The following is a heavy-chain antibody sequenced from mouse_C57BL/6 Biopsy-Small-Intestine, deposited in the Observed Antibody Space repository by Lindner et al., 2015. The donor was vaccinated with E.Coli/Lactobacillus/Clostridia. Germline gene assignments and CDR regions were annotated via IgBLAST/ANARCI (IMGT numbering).Heavy chain of an antibody. CDR1: GYNFGVKH. V-gene: IGHV1S29*02. CDR2: IYPNSGAT. D-gene: IGHD1-1*02. Sequence: SVKVSCKASGYNFGVKHIHWVRQAPGQGLEWVGCIYPNSGATDYAQNFQGRVTMTSDMSITTVYMELTSLRNDDTAVYYCAREDWHYDFWGQGTLVTVSS. CDR3: AREDWHYDF. J-gene: IGHJ4*01.